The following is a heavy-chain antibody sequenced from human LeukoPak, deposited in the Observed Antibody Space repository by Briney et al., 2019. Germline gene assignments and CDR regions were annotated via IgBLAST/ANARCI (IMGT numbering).Heavy chain of an antibody. CDR3: VSRYSSGWYDY. J-gene: IGHJ4*02. V-gene: IGHV4-4*02. D-gene: IGHD6-19*01. CDR2: IYHSGST. CDR1: GGSISSSNW. Sequence: SETLSLTCAVSGGSISSSNWWSWVRQPPGKGLEWIGEIYHSGSTNYNPSLKSRVTISVDKSKNQFSLKLSSVTAADTAVYYCVSRYSSGWYDYWGQGTLVTVSS.